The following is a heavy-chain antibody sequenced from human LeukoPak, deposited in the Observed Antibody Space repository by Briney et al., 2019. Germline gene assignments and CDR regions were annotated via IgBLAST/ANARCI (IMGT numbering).Heavy chain of an antibody. Sequence: GASVKVSCKASGYTFTGYYMHWVRQAPGQGLEWMGWINPNSGGTNYAQKFQGRVTMTRDTSISTAYMELSRLRSDDTAVYYCARPASSGREYYFDYWGQGTLVTVSS. CDR2: INPNSGGT. D-gene: IGHD6-19*01. V-gene: IGHV1-2*02. CDR1: GYTFTGYY. CDR3: ARPASSGREYYFDY. J-gene: IGHJ4*02.